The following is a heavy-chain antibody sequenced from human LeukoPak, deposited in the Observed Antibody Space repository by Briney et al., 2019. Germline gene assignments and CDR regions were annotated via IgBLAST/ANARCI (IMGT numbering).Heavy chain of an antibody. CDR1: GFIFSSYS. CDR2: ISSSSSYI. Sequence: GGSLRLSCAASGFIFSSYSMNWVRQAPGKGLEWVSSISSSSSYIYGADSVKGRFTISRDNAKNSLYLQMNSLRAEDTAVYYCARGQYCSGGSCYPGAFDIWGQGTMVTVSS. D-gene: IGHD2-15*01. CDR3: ARGQYCSGGSCYPGAFDI. J-gene: IGHJ3*02. V-gene: IGHV3-21*01.